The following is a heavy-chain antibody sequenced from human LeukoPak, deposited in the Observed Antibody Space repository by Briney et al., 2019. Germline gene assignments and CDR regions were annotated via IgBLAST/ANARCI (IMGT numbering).Heavy chain of an antibody. CDR2: IIPILGIA. V-gene: IGHV1-69*04. CDR3: ARGAYSGSYYY. Sequence: SVKVSCKASGGTFSSYAISWVRQAPGQGLEWMGRIIPILGIANYAQKFQGRVTITADKSTSTAYMELSSLRSEDTSVYYCARGAYSGSYYYWGQGTLVTVSS. CDR1: GGTFSSYA. J-gene: IGHJ4*02. D-gene: IGHD1-26*01.